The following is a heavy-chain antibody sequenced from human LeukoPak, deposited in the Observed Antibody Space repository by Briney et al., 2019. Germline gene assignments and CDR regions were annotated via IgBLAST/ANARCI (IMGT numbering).Heavy chain of an antibody. Sequence: GGSLRLSCAASGFTFDDYGMSWVRQAPGKGLEWVSAISGSDDNTYYADSVRGRFTISRDNSKNTLYLQMNSLRAEDTAIYFCAKSRSGVSSCYNYWGQGTLVTVSS. CDR3: AKSRSGVSSCYNY. V-gene: IGHV3-23*01. CDR1: GFTFDDYG. CDR2: ISGSDDNT. D-gene: IGHD2-15*01. J-gene: IGHJ4*02.